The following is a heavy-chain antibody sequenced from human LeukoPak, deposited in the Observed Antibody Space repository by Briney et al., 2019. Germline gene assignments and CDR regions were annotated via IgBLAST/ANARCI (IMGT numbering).Heavy chain of an antibody. V-gene: IGHV1-69*13. J-gene: IGHJ4*02. CDR3: ARGDNWNDPSGY. CDR2: IIPIFGTA. Sequence: GASVKVSCKASGGTFSSYAISWVRQAPGQGLEWMGGIIPIFGTANYAQKFQGRVTITADESTSTAYMELSSLRSEDTAVYYCARGDNWNDPSGYWGQGTLVTVSS. D-gene: IGHD1-20*01. CDR1: GGTFSSYA.